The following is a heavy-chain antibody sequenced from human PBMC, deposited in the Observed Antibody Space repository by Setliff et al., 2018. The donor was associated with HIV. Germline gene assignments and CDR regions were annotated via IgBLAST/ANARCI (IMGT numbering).Heavy chain of an antibody. CDR2: IYYSGSL. J-gene: IGHJ5*02. V-gene: IGHV4-39*01. CDR3: ARHRGRVGATSDL. D-gene: IGHD1-26*01. CDR1: GGSISNSNYY. Sequence: SETLSLTCTVSGGSISNSNYYWGWIRQPPGKGLEWIASIYYSGSLYYNPSLTSRVAISVDTSNNRISLNLRSVTAADTVVYYCARHRGRVGATSDLWGQGAPVTVSS.